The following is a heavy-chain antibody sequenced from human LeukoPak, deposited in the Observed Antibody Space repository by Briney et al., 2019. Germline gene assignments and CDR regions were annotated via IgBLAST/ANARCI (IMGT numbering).Heavy chain of an antibody. V-gene: IGHV3-21*01. J-gene: IGHJ4*02. Sequence: GGSLRLSCAASGFTFSNYNMNWVRQAPGKGLGWVSSISSSSSHIFYADSVKGRFTISRDNAKNSLNLQMNSLRAEDTAVYYCARGGGYTYGLPLDYWGQGTLVTVSS. D-gene: IGHD5-18*01. CDR3: ARGGGYTYGLPLDY. CDR2: ISSSSSHI. CDR1: GFTFSNYN.